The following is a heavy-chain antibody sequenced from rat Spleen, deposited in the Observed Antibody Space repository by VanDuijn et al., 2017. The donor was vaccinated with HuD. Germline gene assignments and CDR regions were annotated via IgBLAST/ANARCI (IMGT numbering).Heavy chain of an antibody. CDR2: ISYDGSST. V-gene: IGHV5-7*01. CDR1: GFTFSDYY. CDR3: ATADVNYGLGAN. D-gene: IGHD1-6*01. J-gene: IGHJ3*01. Sequence: EVQLVESGGGLVQPGRSLKLSCAASGFTFSDYYMAWVRQAPTKGLEWVATISYDGSSTYYQDSVKGRFTISRDNAKSTLYLQMDSLRSEDTATYYCATADVNYGLGANWGQGTLVTVSS.